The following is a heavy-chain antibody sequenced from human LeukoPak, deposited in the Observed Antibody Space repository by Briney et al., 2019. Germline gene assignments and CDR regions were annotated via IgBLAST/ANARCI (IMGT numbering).Heavy chain of an antibody. V-gene: IGHV1-2*02. Sequence: SVKVSCKASGYTFTGYCIHRVRQAPGQGVEARGWINPNGGGTNYDQKCQGTVTTTRDTYISTDYLELNWLRSDDPAVYDRARHVDPYHSTGKGLVDSWAQGTMVTVSS. D-gene: IGHD6-25*01. CDR1: GYTFTGYC. CDR3: ARHVDPYHSTGKGLVDS. CDR2: INPNGGGT. J-gene: IGHJ3*02.